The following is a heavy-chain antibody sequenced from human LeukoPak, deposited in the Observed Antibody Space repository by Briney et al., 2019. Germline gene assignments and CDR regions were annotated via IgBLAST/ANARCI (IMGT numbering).Heavy chain of an antibody. CDR2: ISSSSSYI. V-gene: IGHV3-21*01. CDR3: ARVGITMVRGVLKPADY. J-gene: IGHJ4*02. CDR1: GFTFSSYS. D-gene: IGHD3-10*01. Sequence: GGSLRLSCAASGFTFSSYSMNWVRQDPGKGREWVSSISSSSSYIYYADSVKGRFTISRDNAKNSLYLQMNSLRAEDTAVYYCARVGITMVRGVLKPADYWGQGTLVTVSS.